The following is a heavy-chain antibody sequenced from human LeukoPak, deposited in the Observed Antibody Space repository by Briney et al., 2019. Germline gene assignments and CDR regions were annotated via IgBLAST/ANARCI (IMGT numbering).Heavy chain of an antibody. V-gene: IGHV1-2*02. D-gene: IGHD4-17*01. CDR3: ARDTQLTTVTTPDAFDI. J-gene: IGHJ3*02. CDR1: GYTFTGYY. Sequence: ASVKVSCKASGYTFTGYYMHWVRQAPGQGLEWMGWINPSSGGTNYAQKFQGRVTMTRDTSISTAYMELSRLRSDDTAVYYCARDTQLTTVTTPDAFDIWGQGTMVTVSS. CDR2: INPSSGGT.